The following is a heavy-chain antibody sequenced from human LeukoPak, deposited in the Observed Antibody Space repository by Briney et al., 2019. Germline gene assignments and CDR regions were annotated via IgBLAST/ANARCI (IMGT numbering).Heavy chain of an antibody. CDR3: ARVSEYSGYDWTSLYYFDY. V-gene: IGHV4-39*07. Sequence: PSETLSLTCTVSGGSISSSSYYWGWIRQPPGKGLEWIGSIYYSGSTYYNPSLKSRVTISVDTSKNQFSLKLSSVTAADTAVYYCARVSEYSGYDWTSLYYFDYWGQGTLVTVSS. CDR1: GGSISSSSYY. D-gene: IGHD5-12*01. CDR2: IYYSGST. J-gene: IGHJ4*02.